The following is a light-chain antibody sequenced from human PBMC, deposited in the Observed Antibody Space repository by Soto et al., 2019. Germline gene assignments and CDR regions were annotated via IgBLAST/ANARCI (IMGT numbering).Light chain of an antibody. J-gene: IGKJ1*01. CDR2: DAS. CDR3: EQYGSSHPT. Sequence: EIVLTQSPATLSLSPGERATLSCGASQGVSSSYLAWYHQKPGLAPRLLLYDASSRATGIPDRVSGSGSGTDFAITISRLEPGDFAVYYCEQYGSSHPTFGQGPKVEIK. CDR1: QGVSSSY. V-gene: IGKV3D-20*01.